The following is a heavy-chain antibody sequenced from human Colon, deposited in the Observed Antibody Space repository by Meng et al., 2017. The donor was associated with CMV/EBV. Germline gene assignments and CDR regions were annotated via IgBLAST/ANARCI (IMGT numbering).Heavy chain of an antibody. CDR2: IKSIIDGETA. J-gene: IGHJ5*02. CDR3: VGLARYFTTTRCSYDWFDP. D-gene: IGHD2-2*01. Sequence: GGSLRSSCAAPGFTFTNAWLSWVRQAPGKGLEWVGRIKSIIDGETADYDAPVKSRFTISRDDTKNTLYLETNSLKTEDSTIYYCVGLARYFTTTRCSYDWFDPWGPGTLVTVSS. CDR1: GFTFTNAW. V-gene: IGHV3-15*01.